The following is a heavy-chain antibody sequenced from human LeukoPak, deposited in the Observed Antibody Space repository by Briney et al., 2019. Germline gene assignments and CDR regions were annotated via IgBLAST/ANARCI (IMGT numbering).Heavy chain of an antibody. Sequence: SETLSLTCTVSGDSISSSSYYWSWIRQPPGKGLEWIGTIHYSGGTYHNPSLKSRVTLSVDTSKNQFSLKLTSVTAADTAVYYCARLTSYDTSKRGFDYWGQGTLVTVSS. J-gene: IGHJ4*02. D-gene: IGHD3-22*01. CDR3: ARLTSYDTSKRGFDY. CDR2: IHYSGGT. CDR1: GDSISSSSYY. V-gene: IGHV4-39*01.